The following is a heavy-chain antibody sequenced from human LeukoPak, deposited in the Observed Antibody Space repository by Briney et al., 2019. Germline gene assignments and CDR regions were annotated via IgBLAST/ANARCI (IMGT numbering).Heavy chain of an antibody. D-gene: IGHD6-19*01. J-gene: IGHJ4*02. Sequence: PSETLSLTCAVYGGSFSGYYWSWIRQPPGKGLEWIGEISHSGSTNYNPSLKSRVTISVDTSKNQFSLKLSSVTAADTAVYYCARGSRGYSSGLIDYWGQGTLVTVSS. V-gene: IGHV4-34*01. CDR3: ARGSRGYSSGLIDY. CDR2: ISHSGST. CDR1: GGSFSGYY.